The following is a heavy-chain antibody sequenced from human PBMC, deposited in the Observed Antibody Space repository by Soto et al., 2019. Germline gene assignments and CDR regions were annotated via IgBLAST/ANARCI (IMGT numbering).Heavy chain of an antibody. CDR3: ASPTREWLPPARAYYYGMDV. D-gene: IGHD3-3*01. CDR1: GGTFSSYA. J-gene: IGHJ6*02. CDR2: IIPIFGTA. V-gene: IGHV1-69*06. Sequence: QVQLVQSGAEVKKPGSSVKVSCKASGGTFSSYAISWVRQAPGQGLEWMGGIIPIFGTANYAQKFQGRVTITADKSTSTAYLELSSLRSEDTAVYYCASPTREWLPPARAYYYGMDVWGQGTTVTVSS.